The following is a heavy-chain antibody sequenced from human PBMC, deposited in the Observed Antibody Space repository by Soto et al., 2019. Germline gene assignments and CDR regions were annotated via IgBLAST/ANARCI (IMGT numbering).Heavy chain of an antibody. J-gene: IGHJ5*02. CDR2: ISGSGGST. V-gene: IGHV3-23*01. D-gene: IGHD2-15*01. Sequence: EVQLLESGGGLVQPGGSLRLSCAASGFTFSSYAMSWVRQAPGKGLEWVSAISGSGGSTYYADSVKGRFTISRDNSKNTLYLQMNSLRAEDRAVYYCAKDGLDIVGVVAAPGWCDPWGQGTLVTVSS. CDR3: AKDGLDIVGVVAAPGWCDP. CDR1: GFTFSSYA.